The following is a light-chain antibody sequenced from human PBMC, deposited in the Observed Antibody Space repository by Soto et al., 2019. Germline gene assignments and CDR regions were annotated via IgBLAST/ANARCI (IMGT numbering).Light chain of an antibody. J-gene: IGKJ2*01. CDR1: QSVGKDY. Sequence: EIVLTQSPGTLSLSPGERATLSCRASQSVGKDYLAWFQHKPGQAPRLLMHQASNSATGIPDRFSGGGSGTHFTRTISRLEPEVFAVYYCQQYASSPQTFCQGAKRVIK. CDR2: QAS. CDR3: QQYASSPQT. V-gene: IGKV3-20*01.